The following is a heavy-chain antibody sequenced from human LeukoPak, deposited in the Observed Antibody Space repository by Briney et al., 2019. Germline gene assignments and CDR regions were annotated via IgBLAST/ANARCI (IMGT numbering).Heavy chain of an antibody. CDR1: GFTFSSYA. Sequence: GGSLRLSCAASGFTFSSYAMSWVRQAPGKGLEWVSAISGSGGSTYYADSVKGRFTISRDNSKNTLYLQMNSLRAEDTAVYYCVKVGYCSSTSCSKGHYYYYYYGMDVWGQGTTVTVSS. CDR3: VKVGYCSSTSCSKGHYYYYYYGMDV. D-gene: IGHD2-2*03. V-gene: IGHV3-23*01. J-gene: IGHJ6*02. CDR2: ISGSGGST.